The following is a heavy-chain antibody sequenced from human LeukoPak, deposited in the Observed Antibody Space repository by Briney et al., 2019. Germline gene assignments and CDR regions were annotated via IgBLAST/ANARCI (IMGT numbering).Heavy chain of an antibody. CDR3: AKDLYYYDSSGSPPDYYYYGMDV. CDR2: ISYDGSNK. Sequence: GGSLRLSCAASRFTFSSYGMHWVRQAPGKGLQCVAVISYDGSNKYYADSVKGRFTISRDNSKNTLYLQMNSLRAEDTAVYYCAKDLYYYDSSGSPPDYYYYGMDVWGQGTTVTVSS. J-gene: IGHJ6*02. V-gene: IGHV3-30*18. D-gene: IGHD3-22*01. CDR1: RFTFSSYG.